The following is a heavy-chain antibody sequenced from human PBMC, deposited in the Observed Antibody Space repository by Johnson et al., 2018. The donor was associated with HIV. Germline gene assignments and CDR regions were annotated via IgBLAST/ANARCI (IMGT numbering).Heavy chain of an antibody. CDR1: GFTFSYYG. Sequence: QMQLVESGGGVVQPGRSLRLSCAASGFTFSYYGMHWVRQAPGKGLEWVAVIWYDGSNKYYSDSVKGRFTISRDNSKNTLYLQMKSLRPEDTAVYYCARGVVGVLSNALDIWGQGTMVTVSS. J-gene: IGHJ3*02. CDR3: ARGVVGVLSNALDI. CDR2: IWYDGSNK. V-gene: IGHV3-33*01. D-gene: IGHD3-16*01.